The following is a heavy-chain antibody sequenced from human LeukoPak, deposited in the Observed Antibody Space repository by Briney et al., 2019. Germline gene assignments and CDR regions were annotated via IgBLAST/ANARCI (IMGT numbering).Heavy chain of an antibody. CDR1: GFTFSRYW. CDR2: IKQEGSEK. V-gene: IGHV3-7*05. CDR3: ARDLGVVYALGFDY. D-gene: IGHD2-8*02. Sequence: PGGSLRLSRAASGFTFSRYWMNWVRQAPGKGLEWVANIKQEGSEKYSVDSVKGRFTTSRDNAKNSLYLQMNSLRAEDTAVYYCARDLGVVYALGFDYWGQGTLVTVSS. J-gene: IGHJ4*02.